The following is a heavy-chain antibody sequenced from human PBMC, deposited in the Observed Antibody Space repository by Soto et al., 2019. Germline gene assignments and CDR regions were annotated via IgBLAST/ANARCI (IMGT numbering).Heavy chain of an antibody. CDR3: ASQNVEIRDHYGMDV. V-gene: IGHV1-2*04. D-gene: IGHD3-10*01. CDR1: GYTFTGYY. J-gene: IGHJ6*02. Sequence: ASVKVSCKASGYTFTGYYMHWVRQAPGQGLEWMGWINPNSGGTNYAQKFQGWVTMTRDTSTSTAYMELSRLRSDDTAVYYCASQNVEIRDHYGMDVWGQGTTVTVSS. CDR2: INPNSGGT.